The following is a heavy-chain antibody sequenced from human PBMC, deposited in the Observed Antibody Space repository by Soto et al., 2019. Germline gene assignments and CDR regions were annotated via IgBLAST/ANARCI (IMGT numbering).Heavy chain of an antibody. CDR1: GYSFTSYW. CDR3: ARPCRHYDSSGPCDAFDI. D-gene: IGHD3-22*01. J-gene: IGHJ3*02. Sequence: PGESLKISCKGSGYSFTSYWIGWVRQMPGKGLEWMGIIYPGDSDTRYSPSFQGQVTISADKSISTAYLQWSSLKASDTAMYYCARPCRHYDSSGPCDAFDIWGQGTMVTVSS. CDR2: IYPGDSDT. V-gene: IGHV5-51*01.